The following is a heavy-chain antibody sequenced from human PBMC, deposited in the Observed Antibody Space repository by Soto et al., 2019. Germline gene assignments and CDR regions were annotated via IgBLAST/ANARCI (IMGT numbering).Heavy chain of an antibody. CDR3: ARVGPAHYYDSSGYYSPLDY. CDR1: GDTFSSYA. V-gene: IGHV1-69*01. CDR2: IIPMFGTA. D-gene: IGHD3-22*01. Sequence: QVQLVQSGAEVKKPGSSVKVSCKASGDTFSSYAINWVRQAPGQGLEWMGGIIPMFGTANYAQKFKGRVTITAGESTSTVYMELSSLRSEDTAVYYCARVGPAHYYDSSGYYSPLDYWCQGTLVTVSS. J-gene: IGHJ4*02.